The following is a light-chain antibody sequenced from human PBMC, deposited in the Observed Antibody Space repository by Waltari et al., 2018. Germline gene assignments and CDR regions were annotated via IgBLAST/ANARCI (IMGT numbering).Light chain of an antibody. CDR1: QSVGRT. J-gene: IGKJ1*01. Sequence: EIGLTQSPASLSLSPGGRAPLSCRASQSVGRTLTWYQQSTGQATRLLIYDASSRATGTPDRFSGSGSGTDFSLTISRLEPEDFAVYYCQKYGPRPATFGQGTKVEVK. V-gene: IGKV3-20*01. CDR3: QKYGPRPAT. CDR2: DAS.